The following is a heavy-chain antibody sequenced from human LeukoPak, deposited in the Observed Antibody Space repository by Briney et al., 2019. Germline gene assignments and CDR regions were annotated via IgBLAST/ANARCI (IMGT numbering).Heavy chain of an antibody. CDR3: ARDPTPTMYGDNNWFDP. D-gene: IGHD2-21*02. CDR2: ISVYTNYT. J-gene: IGHJ5*02. CDR1: GYTFTSYG. Sequence: ASVKLSCKASGYTFTSYGINWVRQAPGQGLEWMAWISVYTNYTNYAQKFQDRVTTTTDTSTSTAYMELRSLRSDDTAVYYCARDPTPTMYGDNNWFDPWGQGTLVIVSS. V-gene: IGHV1-18*04.